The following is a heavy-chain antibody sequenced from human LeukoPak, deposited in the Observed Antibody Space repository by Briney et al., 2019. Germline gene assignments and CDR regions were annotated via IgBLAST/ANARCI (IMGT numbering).Heavy chain of an antibody. CDR2: INPNSGGT. V-gene: IGHV1-2*02. Sequence: ASVKVSCKASGYTFTGYYMHWVRQAPGQGLEWMGWINPNSGGTNYAQKFQGRVTMTRDTSISTAYMELSRLRSDDTAVYYCARDQLYCSSTSCYIGGYNWFDPWGQGTLVTVSS. CDR1: GYTFTGYY. J-gene: IGHJ5*02. CDR3: ARDQLYCSSTSCYIGGYNWFDP. D-gene: IGHD2-2*02.